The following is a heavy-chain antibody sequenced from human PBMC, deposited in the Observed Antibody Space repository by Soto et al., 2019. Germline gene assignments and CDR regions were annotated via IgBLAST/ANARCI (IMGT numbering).Heavy chain of an antibody. CDR3: AKDLGSYGHDPRTPSDY. V-gene: IGHV3-23*01. J-gene: IGHJ4*02. Sequence: PGGSLRLSCAASGFTFSSYAMSWVRQAPGRGLEWVSAISGSGGSTYYADSVKGRFTISRDNSKNTLYLQMNSLRAEDTAVYYCAKDLGSYGHDPRTPSDYWGQGTLVTVSS. CDR2: ISGSGGST. D-gene: IGHD5-18*01. CDR1: GFTFSSYA.